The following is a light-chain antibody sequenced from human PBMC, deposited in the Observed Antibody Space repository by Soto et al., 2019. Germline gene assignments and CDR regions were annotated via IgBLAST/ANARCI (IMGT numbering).Light chain of an antibody. V-gene: IGKV3-11*01. CDR3: QQRSNWLTWT. CDR2: DAS. J-gene: IGKJ1*01. CDR1: QSVSSY. Sequence: EIVLTQSPATLSLSPGERATLSCRASQSVSSYLAWYQQKPGQAPRLLIYDASNRATGIPARFSGSGSGTDVTLTISSLEPEDFAVYYGQQRSNWLTWTFGQGTKVEIK.